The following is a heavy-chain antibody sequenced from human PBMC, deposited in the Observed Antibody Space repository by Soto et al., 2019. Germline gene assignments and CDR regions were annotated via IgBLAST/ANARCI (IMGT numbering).Heavy chain of an antibody. Sequence: PSETLSLTCSVSGGSISSGDYYWSWIRQPPGKGLEWIGYIYYSGSTYYNPSLKSRVTISLDTSKNQFSLKLSSVTAADTAVYYCARFKYSSSSSWFDPWGQGTLVTVSS. CDR2: IYYSGST. D-gene: IGHD6-6*01. V-gene: IGHV4-30-4*01. J-gene: IGHJ5*02. CDR1: GGSISSGDYY. CDR3: ARFKYSSSSSWFDP.